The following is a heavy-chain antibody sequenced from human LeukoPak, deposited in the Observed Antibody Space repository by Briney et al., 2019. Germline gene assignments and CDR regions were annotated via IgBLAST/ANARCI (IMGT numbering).Heavy chain of an antibody. CDR2: ISTTRSYT. V-gene: IGHV3-11*05. Sequence: GGSLRLSCAASGFTFSDYYMSWIRQAPGKGLEWVSYISTTRSYTDYADSVRGRFTISRDNAKNLLYLQMNSLRPEDTAVYYCARDWYCSSSICYTDRNWFDPWGQGTLVSVSS. J-gene: IGHJ5*02. CDR1: GFTFSDYY. D-gene: IGHD2-2*02. CDR3: ARDWYCSSSICYTDRNWFDP.